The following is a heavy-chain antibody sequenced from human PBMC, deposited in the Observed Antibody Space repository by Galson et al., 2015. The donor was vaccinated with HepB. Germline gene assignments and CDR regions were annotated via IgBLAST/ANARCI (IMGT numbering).Heavy chain of an antibody. CDR1: GFTFSDYY. D-gene: IGHD3-22*01. CDR2: ISSRSSHI. CDR3: ARADSDISGYSVIYAFDM. Sequence: SLRLSCAVSGFTFSDYYMSWIRQAPGKGLEWVSSISSRSSHIYYAESVKGRFTISRDNAKNSLYLQVNSLRAEDTAVYYCARADSDISGYSVIYAFDMWCQGTMVTVSS. J-gene: IGHJ3*02. V-gene: IGHV3-11*06.